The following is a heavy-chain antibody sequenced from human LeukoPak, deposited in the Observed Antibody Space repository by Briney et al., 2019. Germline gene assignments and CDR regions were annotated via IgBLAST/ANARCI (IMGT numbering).Heavy chain of an antibody. Sequence: GASVNVSCKASGYTFTSYYMHWVRQAPGQGLEWMGIINPSGGSTSYAQKFQGRVTMTRDTSTSTVYMELSSLRSEDTAVYYCARDGIDYEFWSGYWNWFDPWGQGTLVTVSS. D-gene: IGHD3-3*01. CDR3: ARDGIDYEFWSGYWNWFDP. J-gene: IGHJ5*02. CDR1: GYTFTSYY. CDR2: INPSGGST. V-gene: IGHV1-46*01.